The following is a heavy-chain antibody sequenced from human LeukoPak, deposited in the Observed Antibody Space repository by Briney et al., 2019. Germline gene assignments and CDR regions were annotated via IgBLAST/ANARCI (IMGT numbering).Heavy chain of an antibody. Sequence: SETLSLTCTVSGGSISSSSYYWGWIRQPPGKGLEWIGSIYYSGSTYYNPSLKSRVTISVDTSKNQFYLKLSSVTAADTAVYYCARVSGSWGSDAFDIWGKGTMVIVSS. V-gene: IGHV4-39*07. J-gene: IGHJ3*02. D-gene: IGHD7-27*01. CDR2: IYYSGST. CDR3: ARVSGSWGSDAFDI. CDR1: GGSISSSSYY.